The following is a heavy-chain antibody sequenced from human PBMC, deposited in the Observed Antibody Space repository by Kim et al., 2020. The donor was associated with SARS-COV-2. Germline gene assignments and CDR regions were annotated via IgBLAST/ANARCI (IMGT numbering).Heavy chain of an antibody. D-gene: IGHD3-3*01. Sequence: SLKSRVTMSVDTSKNQFSLKLSSVTAADTAVYYCARVDYDFWSGSDGMDVWGQGTTVTVSS. V-gene: IGHV4-4*07. J-gene: IGHJ6*02. CDR3: ARVDYDFWSGSDGMDV.